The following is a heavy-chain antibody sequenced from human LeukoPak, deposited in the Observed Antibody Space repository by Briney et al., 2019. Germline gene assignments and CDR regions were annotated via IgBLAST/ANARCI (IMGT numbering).Heavy chain of an antibody. CDR3: AREVTPGYFDY. Sequence: GGSLRLSCAASGFTVSSNYMSWVRQAPRKGLEWVAGIYSGGSTYYADSVKGRFTISRHNSKNTLYLQMNSLRAEDTAVYYCAREVTPGYFDYWGQGTLVTVSS. V-gene: IGHV3-53*04. J-gene: IGHJ4*02. CDR1: GFTVSSNY. D-gene: IGHD2-21*02. CDR2: IYSGGST.